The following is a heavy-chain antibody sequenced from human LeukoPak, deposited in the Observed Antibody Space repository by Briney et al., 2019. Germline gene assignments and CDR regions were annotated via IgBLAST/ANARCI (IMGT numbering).Heavy chain of an antibody. J-gene: IGHJ3*02. V-gene: IGHV3-48*03. CDR1: GFAFGDCE. CDR2: ISSSGATT. D-gene: IGHD3-16*01. CDR3: ESGLWGEFDI. Sequence: PGGALRLSCAASGFAFGDCEMNWLRQAPGQGLEWIASISSSGATTHYADSVKGRFDITRDNAKNSLFLQMSSLSAEYTATYFCESGLWGEFDIWAQGTMVSVSS.